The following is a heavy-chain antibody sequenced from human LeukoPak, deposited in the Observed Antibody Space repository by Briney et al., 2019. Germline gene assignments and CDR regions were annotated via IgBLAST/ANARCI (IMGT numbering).Heavy chain of an antibody. CDR2: ISANGGGT. CDR1: GFTFSNYA. CDR3: ARDPGYCSGGSCYFYYYYYGMDV. D-gene: IGHD2-15*01. V-gene: IGHV3-23*01. Sequence: GGSLRLSCAASGFTFSNYAINWVRQAPGKGLEWVSGISANGGGTYYADSVKGRFTISRDNSKNTLYLQMNSLRAEDTAVYYCARDPGYCSGGSCYFYYYYYGMDVWGQGTTVTVSS. J-gene: IGHJ6*02.